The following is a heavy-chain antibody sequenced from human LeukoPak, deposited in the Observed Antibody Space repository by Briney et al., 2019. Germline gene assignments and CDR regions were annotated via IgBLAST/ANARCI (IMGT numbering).Heavy chain of an antibody. CDR3: ARASTHYDSSGYYFGP. Sequence: GASVKVSCKASGYTFTSYYMHWVRQAPGQGLEWMGIINPSGGSTSYAQKFQGRVTMTRDTSTSTVYMELSSLRSEDTAVYYCARASTHYDSSGYYFGPWGQGTLVTVSS. CDR2: INPSGGST. CDR1: GYTFTSYY. J-gene: IGHJ4*02. D-gene: IGHD3-22*01. V-gene: IGHV1-46*01.